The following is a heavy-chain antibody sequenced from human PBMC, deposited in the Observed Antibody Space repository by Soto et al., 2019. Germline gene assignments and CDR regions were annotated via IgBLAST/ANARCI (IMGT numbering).Heavy chain of an antibody. J-gene: IGHJ6*02. CDR1: GGTFSSYA. CDR2: IIPIFGTA. V-gene: IGHV1-69*05. D-gene: IGHD3-22*01. Sequence: EASVKVSCKASGGTFSSYAISWVRQAPGQGLEWMGGIIPIFGTANYAQKFQGRVTITTDESTSTAYMELSSLRSEDTAVYYCAREENYYDSSGYHYYYYGMDVWGQGTTVTVSS. CDR3: AREENYYDSSGYHYYYYGMDV.